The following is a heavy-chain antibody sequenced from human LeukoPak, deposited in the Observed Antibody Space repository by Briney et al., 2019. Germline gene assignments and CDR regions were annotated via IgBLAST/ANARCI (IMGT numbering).Heavy chain of an antibody. Sequence: GASVKVSCKASGYTFTGYYMHWVRQAPGQGLEWMGWISAYNGNTNYAQKLQGRVTMTTDTSTSTAYMELRSLRSDDTAVYYCARIEYSSSDYYYYYMDVWGKGTTVTVSS. D-gene: IGHD6-6*01. CDR2: ISAYNGNT. V-gene: IGHV1-18*04. J-gene: IGHJ6*03. CDR3: ARIEYSSSDYYYYYMDV. CDR1: GYTFTGYY.